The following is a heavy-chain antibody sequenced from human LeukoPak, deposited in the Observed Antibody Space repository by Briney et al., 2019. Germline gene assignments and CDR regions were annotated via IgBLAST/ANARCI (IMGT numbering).Heavy chain of an antibody. CDR2: ISSNGDNT. CDR3: VRGTGY. Sequence: GGSLRLSCSVSGFTFSTYVMHWVRQAPGKGLEYVSAISSNGDNTYYADSVKGRFTISRDNSKNTLYLQMSSLRADDTAVYYCVRGTGYWAQGTLVTVSS. J-gene: IGHJ4*02. CDR1: GFTFSTYV. V-gene: IGHV3-64D*06.